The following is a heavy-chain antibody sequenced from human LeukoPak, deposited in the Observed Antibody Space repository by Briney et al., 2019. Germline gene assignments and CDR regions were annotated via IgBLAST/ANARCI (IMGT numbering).Heavy chain of an antibody. CDR2: IYYSGST. Sequence: SETLSLTCTVSGGSISSSSYYWGWIRQPPGKGLEWIGSIYYSGSTNYNPSLKSRVTISVDTSKNQFSLKLSSVTAADTAVYYCARAFYCSSTSCYGEFDYWGQGTLVTVSS. CDR3: ARAFYCSSTSCYGEFDY. CDR1: GGSISSSSYY. J-gene: IGHJ4*02. D-gene: IGHD2-2*01. V-gene: IGHV4-39*07.